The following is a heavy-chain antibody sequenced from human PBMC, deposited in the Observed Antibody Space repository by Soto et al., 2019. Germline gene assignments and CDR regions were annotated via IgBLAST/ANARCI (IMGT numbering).Heavy chain of an antibody. CDR1: GGTFSSYA. V-gene: IGHV1-69*06. CDR2: IIPIFGTA. Sequence: GASVKVSCKASGGTFSSYAISWVRQAPGQGLEWMGGIIPIFGTANYAQKFQGRVTITADKSTSTAYMELSSLRSEDTAVYYCARRTLPAPAASYNWFDPWGQGTRVTVSS. CDR3: ARRTLPAPAASYNWFDP. J-gene: IGHJ5*02. D-gene: IGHD6-13*01.